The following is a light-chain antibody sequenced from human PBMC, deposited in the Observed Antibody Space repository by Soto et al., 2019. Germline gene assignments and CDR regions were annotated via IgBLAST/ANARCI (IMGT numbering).Light chain of an antibody. CDR3: QQSYSSPLT. CDR1: QNINTY. CDR2: SAS. V-gene: IGKV1-39*01. J-gene: IGKJ4*01. Sequence: DIQMTQSPYSLSAAVGDRVTIACRASQNINTYLNWYQQKPGKAPNLLIYSASNLQTGVPSRFSGSASGTDFTLTINNLQPEDFATYYCQQSYSSPLTFGGGTRVEIK.